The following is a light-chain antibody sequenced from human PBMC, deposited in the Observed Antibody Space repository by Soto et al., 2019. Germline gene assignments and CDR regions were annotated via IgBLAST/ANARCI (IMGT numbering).Light chain of an antibody. J-gene: IGLJ2*01. Sequence: QSVLTQPPSASGTPGQRVTISCSGSSSNIETNLVHWYQHLPGASPRLLIYRNSQRPSGVPDRFSGSKSGTSASLAISGLRSEDEGDYYCAGWEDSLNGVGFGGGTKLTVL. CDR1: SSNIETNL. CDR3: AGWEDSLNGVG. CDR2: RNS. V-gene: IGLV1-47*01.